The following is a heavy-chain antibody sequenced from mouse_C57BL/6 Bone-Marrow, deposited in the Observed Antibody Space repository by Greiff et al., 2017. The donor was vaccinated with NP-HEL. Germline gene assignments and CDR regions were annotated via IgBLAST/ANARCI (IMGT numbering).Heavy chain of an antibody. D-gene: IGHD1-1*01. CDR2: INPSSGYT. V-gene: IGHV1-4*01. CDR3: ANYYGSSYTAWFAY. CDR1: GYTFTSYT. Sequence: VKLMESGAELARPGASVKMSCKASGYTFTSYTMHWVKQRPGQGLEWIGYINPSSGYTKYNQKFKDKATLTADKSSSTAYMQLSSLTSEDSAVYYCANYYGSSYTAWFAYWGQGTLVTVSA. J-gene: IGHJ3*01.